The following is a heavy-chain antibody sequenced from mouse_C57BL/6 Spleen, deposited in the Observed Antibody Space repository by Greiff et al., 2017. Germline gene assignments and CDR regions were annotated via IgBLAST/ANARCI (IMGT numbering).Heavy chain of an antibody. D-gene: IGHD2-10*02. CDR1: GYAFSSSW. CDR3: ARSYGNYEAGFAY. CDR2: IYPGDGDT. V-gene: IGHV1-82*01. J-gene: IGHJ3*01. Sequence: VQLQQSGPELVKPGASVKISCKASGYAFSSSWMNWVKQRPGKGLEWIRRIYPGDGDTNYNGKFKGKATLTADKSSSTAYMQLSSLTSEDSAVYFCARSYGNYEAGFAYWGQGTLVTVSA.